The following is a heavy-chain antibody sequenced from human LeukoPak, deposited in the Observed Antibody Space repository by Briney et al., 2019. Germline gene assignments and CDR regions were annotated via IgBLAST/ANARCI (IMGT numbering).Heavy chain of an antibody. CDR3: ARDLGMAAAGII. CDR2: IYHSGST. D-gene: IGHD6-13*01. V-gene: IGHV4-4*02. J-gene: IGHJ4*02. CDR1: GGSISSSDW. Sequence: SETLSLTCTVSGGSISSSDWWSWVRQPPGKGLEWIGEIYHSGSTNYNPSLKSRVTISVDKSKNQFSLKLSSVTAADTAVYYCARDLGMAAAGIIWGQGTLVTVSS.